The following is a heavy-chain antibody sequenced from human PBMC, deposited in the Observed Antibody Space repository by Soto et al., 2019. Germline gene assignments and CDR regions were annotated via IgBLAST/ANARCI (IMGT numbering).Heavy chain of an antibody. V-gene: IGHV4-30-2*01. CDR2: IYQSGSN. CDR1: GGSISSGGYS. CDR3: ARGWGGYYYGMDV. J-gene: IGHJ6*02. Sequence: SETLSLTCAVSGGSISSGGYSWSWIRQPPGKGLEWIGYIYQSGSNYYNPSLKSRVTISVDRSKNQFSLKLSSVTAADTAVYYCARGWGGYYYGMDVWGQGTTVTVSS. D-gene: IGHD3-16*01.